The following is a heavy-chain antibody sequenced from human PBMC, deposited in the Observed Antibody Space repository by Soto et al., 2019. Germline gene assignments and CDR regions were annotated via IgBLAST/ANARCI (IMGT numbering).Heavy chain of an antibody. Sequence: ASVKVSCKASGYTFTSYDINWVRQATGQGLEWMGWMNPNSGNTGYAQKFQGRVTMTRNTSISTAYMELSSLRSEDTAVYYCGRGRGSAAPTYYYYYYMDVWGKGTTVTVSS. CDR1: GYTFTSYD. CDR3: GRGRGSAAPTYYYYYYMDV. V-gene: IGHV1-8*01. J-gene: IGHJ6*03. CDR2: MNPNSGNT.